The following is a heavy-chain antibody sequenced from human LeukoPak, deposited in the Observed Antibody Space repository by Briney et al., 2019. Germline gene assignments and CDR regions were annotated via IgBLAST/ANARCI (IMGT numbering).Heavy chain of an antibody. CDR1: GITLSNYG. Sequence: GALRLSCAVSGITLSNYGMSWVRQAPGKGLEWVAGISDSGGRTKYADSVKGRFTISRDNSKNTLYLQMNSLRAEDTAVYYCAKGYCSSTSCYSRFDPWGQGTLVTVSS. CDR2: ISDSGGRT. V-gene: IGHV3-23*01. D-gene: IGHD2-2*01. J-gene: IGHJ5*02. CDR3: AKGYCSSTSCYSRFDP.